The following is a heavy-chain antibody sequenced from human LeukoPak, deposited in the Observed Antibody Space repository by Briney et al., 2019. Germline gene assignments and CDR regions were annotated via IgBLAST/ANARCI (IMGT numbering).Heavy chain of an antibody. J-gene: IGHJ4*02. D-gene: IGHD3-3*01. CDR2: ISAYNGNT. CDR1: GYTFTSYG. V-gene: IGHV1-18*01. Sequence: ASVKVSCKASGYTFTSYGISWVRQAPGQGLEWMGWISAYNGNTNYAQKLQGRVTMTTDTSTSTAYMELRSLRSDDTAVYYCARDPSRATYYDFWSGCYTLDYWGQGTLVTVSS. CDR3: ARDPSRATYYDFWSGCYTLDY.